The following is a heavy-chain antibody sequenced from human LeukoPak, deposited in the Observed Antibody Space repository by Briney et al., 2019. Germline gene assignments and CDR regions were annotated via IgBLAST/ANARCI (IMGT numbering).Heavy chain of an antibody. V-gene: IGHV4-59*01. D-gene: IGHD3-3*01. J-gene: IGHJ5*02. CDR1: GGSISSYY. CDR2: IYYSGRT. CDR3: ARAETQYYDFWSGYHNWFDP. Sequence: SETLSLTCTVSGGSISSYYWSWIRQPPGKGLEWIGNIYYSGRTNYNPSLKSRITILVDTSKNQFSLKLSSVTAADTAVYYCARAETQYYDFWSGYHNWFDPWGQGTLVTVSS.